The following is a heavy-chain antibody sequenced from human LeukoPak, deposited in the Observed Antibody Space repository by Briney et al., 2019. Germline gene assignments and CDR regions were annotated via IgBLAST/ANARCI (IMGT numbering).Heavy chain of an antibody. D-gene: IGHD3-9*01. J-gene: IGHJ4*02. CDR1: GGSISSSRYY. CDR2: IFYSGST. V-gene: IGHV4-39*01. CDR3: ARRDARYFDWSLYDY. Sequence: SETLSLTCTVSGGSISSSRYYWGWIRQPPGKGLEWIGSIFYSGSTYYNPSLKSRVTISVDTSKNQFSLKLSSVTAADTAVYYCARRDARYFDWSLYDYWGQGTLVTVSS.